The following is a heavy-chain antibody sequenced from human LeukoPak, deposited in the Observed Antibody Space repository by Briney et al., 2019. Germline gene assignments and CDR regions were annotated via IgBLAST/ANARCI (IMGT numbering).Heavy chain of an antibody. V-gene: IGHV4-38-2*02. CDR2: IYHSGST. J-gene: IGHJ4*02. CDR3: ARTYYGSGLFDY. CDR1: GYSISSGYY. D-gene: IGHD3-10*01. Sequence: SETLSLTCTVSGYSISSGYYWGWIRQPPGKGLEWIGSIYHSGSTYYNPSLKSRVTISVDTSKNQFSLKLSSVTAADTAVYYCARTYYGSGLFDYWGQGTLVTVSS.